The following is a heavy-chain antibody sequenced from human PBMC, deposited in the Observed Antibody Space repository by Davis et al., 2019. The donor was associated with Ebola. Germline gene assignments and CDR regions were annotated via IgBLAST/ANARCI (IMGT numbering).Heavy chain of an antibody. J-gene: IGHJ6*03. Sequence: GESLKISCAASGFTFSSYGMHWVRQAPGKGLEWVAVIWYDGSNKYYADSVKGRFTISRDNSKNTLYLQMNSLRAEDTAVYYCAKVAVAENYYYYYMDVWGKGTTVTVSS. CDR2: IWYDGSNK. D-gene: IGHD6-19*01. CDR1: GFTFSSYG. CDR3: AKVAVAENYYYYYMDV. V-gene: IGHV3-33*06.